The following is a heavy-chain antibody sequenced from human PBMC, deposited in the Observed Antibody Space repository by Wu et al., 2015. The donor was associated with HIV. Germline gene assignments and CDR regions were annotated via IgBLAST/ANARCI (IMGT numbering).Heavy chain of an antibody. CDR2: IIPIFGTA. D-gene: IGHD6-19*01. V-gene: IGHV1-69*05. Sequence: QVQLVQSGAEVKKPGSSVKVSCKASGGTFSSYAISWVRQAPGQGLEWMGRIIPIFGTANYAQKFQGRVTMTRDTSISTAYMELSRLRSDDTAVYYCAREPGYSSGWYRYWGQGTLVTVSS. CDR3: AREPGYSSGWYRY. CDR1: GGTFSSYA. J-gene: IGHJ4*02.